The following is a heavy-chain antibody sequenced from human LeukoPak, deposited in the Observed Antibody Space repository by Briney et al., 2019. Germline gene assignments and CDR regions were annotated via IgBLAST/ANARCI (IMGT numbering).Heavy chain of an antibody. V-gene: IGHV1-8*01. J-gene: IGHJ5*02. CDR3: AREAYSSSSGPRGNWFDP. CDR2: MNPNSGNT. D-gene: IGHD6-6*01. CDR1: GYIFTNYE. Sequence: ASVTVSCKASGYIFTNYEINGVRQATGQGLEWMGWMNPNSGNTGCAQKFQGRVTMTRNTSISTAYMEVSSLRSEDTAVYYCAREAYSSSSGPRGNWFDPWGQGTLVTVSS.